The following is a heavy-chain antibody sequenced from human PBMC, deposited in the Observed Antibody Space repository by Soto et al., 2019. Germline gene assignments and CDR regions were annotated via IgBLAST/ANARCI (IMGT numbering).Heavy chain of an antibody. Sequence: SETLSLTCTVSGASISSGDDHWSWIRQPPGKGLEWIGYTHYSGSVNYNPSLKSRVTISADASRSHVALILKSVTAADTAVYYCGRHGNYDIGWFDPWGQG. CDR1: GASISSGDDH. D-gene: IGHD3-9*01. CDR3: GRHGNYDIGWFDP. CDR2: THYSGSV. V-gene: IGHV4-30-4*01. J-gene: IGHJ5*02.